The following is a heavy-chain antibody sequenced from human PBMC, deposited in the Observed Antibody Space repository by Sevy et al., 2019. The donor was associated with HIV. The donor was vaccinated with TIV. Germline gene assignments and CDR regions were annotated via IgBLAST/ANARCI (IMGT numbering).Heavy chain of an antibody. D-gene: IGHD3-3*01. Sequence: SETLSLTCTVSGGSISSYYWSWIRQPPGKGLEWIGYIYYSGSTNYNPSLKSRVTISVDTSKNQFSLKLSSVTAADTAVYYCARAHSGPAPYDFWSGYYPPYYYYYMDVWGKGTTVTVSS. CDR2: IYYSGST. CDR3: ARAHSGPAPYDFWSGYYPPYYYYYMDV. V-gene: IGHV4-59*01. CDR1: GGSISSYY. J-gene: IGHJ6*03.